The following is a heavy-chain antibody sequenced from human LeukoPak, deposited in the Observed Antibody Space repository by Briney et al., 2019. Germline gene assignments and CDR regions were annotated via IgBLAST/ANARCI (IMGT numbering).Heavy chain of an antibody. V-gene: IGHV4-39*01. CDR1: GGSISSDVHY. Sequence: SSETLSLTCTVAGGSISSDVHYWDWIRQAPGKGLEWIGSLLYNGSTWYNPSLESRVTISVDTSENQFSLRLTSVNAADTALYFCTRRGSGNGGTYAGMDVWGPGTSVTVSS. CDR3: TRRGSGNGGTYAGMDV. J-gene: IGHJ6*02. D-gene: IGHD1-26*01. CDR2: LLYNGST.